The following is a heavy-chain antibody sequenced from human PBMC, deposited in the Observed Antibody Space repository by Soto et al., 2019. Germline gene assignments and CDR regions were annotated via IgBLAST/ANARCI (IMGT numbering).Heavy chain of an antibody. V-gene: IGHV4-61*01. J-gene: IGHJ3*02. Sequence: QVQLQESGPGLVKPSETLSLTCTVSGGSVSSGSYYWSWIRQPPGKGLEWIGYIYYSGSTNYNPSLKRRVTISVDTSKNQFSLKLSSVTAADTAVYYCARGPTTVTPAAFDIWGQGTMVTVSS. CDR1: GGSVSSGSYY. D-gene: IGHD4-17*01. CDR2: IYYSGST. CDR3: ARGPTTVTPAAFDI.